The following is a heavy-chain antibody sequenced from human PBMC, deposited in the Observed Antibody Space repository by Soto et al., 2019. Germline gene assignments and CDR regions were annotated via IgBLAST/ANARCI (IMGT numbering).Heavy chain of an antibody. Sequence: ASVKVSFKVSGYTLTELSMHWLRQAPGKGLEWMGGFDPEDGETIYAQKFQGRVTMTEDTSTDTAYMELSSLRSEDTAVYYCATALKYDYYDSSQSLSWGQGTLVTVS. CDR1: GYTLTELS. D-gene: IGHD3-22*01. CDR2: FDPEDGET. CDR3: ATALKYDYYDSSQSLS. J-gene: IGHJ5*02. V-gene: IGHV1-24*01.